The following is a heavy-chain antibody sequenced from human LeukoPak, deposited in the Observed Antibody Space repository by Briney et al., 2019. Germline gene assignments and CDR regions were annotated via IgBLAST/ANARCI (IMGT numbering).Heavy chain of an antibody. CDR3: ARDPSSSSFSLVGYYYGMDV. Sequence: PGGSLRLSCAASGFTFSSYAMHCVRQAPGKGLEGVAVISYDGSNKYYADSVKRRFTISRDNSKNTLYLQMNSLRAEDTGVYYCARDPSSSSFSLVGYYYGMDVWGQGTTVTVSS. CDR1: GFTFSSYA. CDR2: ISYDGSNK. V-gene: IGHV3-30-3*01. D-gene: IGHD6-6*01. J-gene: IGHJ6*02.